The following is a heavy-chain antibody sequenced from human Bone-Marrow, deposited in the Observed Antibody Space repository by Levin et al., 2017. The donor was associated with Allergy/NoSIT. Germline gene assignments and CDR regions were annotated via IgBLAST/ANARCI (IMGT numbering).Heavy chain of an antibody. Sequence: SGPTLVKPTQTLTLTCTFSGFSLSTSGVGVGWIRQPPGKALEWLALIYWDDEKRYSPSLRSRLTVTKDTSRNQVVFTMTNMDPGDTATYYGSVPRKGVAWGFDSWGQGALVTVSS. V-gene: IGHV2-5*02. CDR1: GFSLSTSGVG. D-gene: IGHD7-27*01. CDR3: SVPRKGVAWGFDS. J-gene: IGHJ4*02. CDR2: IYWDDEK.